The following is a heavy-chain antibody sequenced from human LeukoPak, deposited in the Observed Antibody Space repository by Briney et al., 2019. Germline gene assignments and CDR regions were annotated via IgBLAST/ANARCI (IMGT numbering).Heavy chain of an antibody. Sequence: GGSLRLSCAASGFTVSSNYMSWVRQAPGKGLEWVSTITNTAVTTYYADSVKGRFTISRDNSKNNLYLQMNRLTVEDTAVYYCVKGQTYYGSGSYKPHWGQGTLVTVSS. CDR1: GFTVSSNY. V-gene: IGHV3-53*01. D-gene: IGHD3-10*01. CDR2: ITNTAVTT. CDR3: VKGQTYYGSGSYKPH. J-gene: IGHJ4*02.